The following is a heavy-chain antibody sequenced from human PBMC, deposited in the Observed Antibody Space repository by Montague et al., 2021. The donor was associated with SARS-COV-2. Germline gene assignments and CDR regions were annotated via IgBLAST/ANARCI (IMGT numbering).Heavy chain of an antibody. J-gene: IGHJ6*02. CDR3: ARAGWAVAGTYYYYGMDV. Sequence: SETLSLTCTVSGGSISSYYWSWIRQPPGKGLEWIGYIYYSGSTNYNSSLKSRVTISVDTSKNQFSLKLSSVTAADTAVYYCARAGWAVAGTYYYYGMDVWGQGTTVTVSS. CDR1: GGSISSYY. D-gene: IGHD6-19*01. CDR2: IYYSGST. V-gene: IGHV4-59*01.